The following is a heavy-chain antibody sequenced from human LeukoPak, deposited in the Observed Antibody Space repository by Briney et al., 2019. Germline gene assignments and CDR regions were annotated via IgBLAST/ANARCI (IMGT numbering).Heavy chain of an antibody. V-gene: IGHV4-31*03. D-gene: IGHD2-21*02. J-gene: IGHJ6*02. CDR1: GGSISSGGYY. CDR2: NYYSGST. Sequence: PSQTLSLTCTVSGGSISSGGYYCSWIRQHQGKGLEWIGYNYYSGSTYYNPSLKSRVTISVDTSKNQFSLKLSSVTAADTAVYYCARDVVVSAGFYQFYGTDVWGQGTTVTVSS. CDR3: ARDVVVSAGFYQFYGTDV.